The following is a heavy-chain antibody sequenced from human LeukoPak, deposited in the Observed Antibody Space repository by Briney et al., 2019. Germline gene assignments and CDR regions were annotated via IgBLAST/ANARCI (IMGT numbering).Heavy chain of an antibody. D-gene: IGHD3-22*01. CDR1: GFIFNNFG. J-gene: IGHJ5*02. Sequence: GGSLRLSCTASGFIFNNFGLMWVRQAPGKGLEWVSAISNDGGGTTYADFVKGRFTISRDNSKNTLFLQMNSLRAEDTALYYCAKGSSGYFADLWGQRTLVTVSS. V-gene: IGHV3-23*01. CDR2: ISNDGGGT. CDR3: AKGSSGYFADL.